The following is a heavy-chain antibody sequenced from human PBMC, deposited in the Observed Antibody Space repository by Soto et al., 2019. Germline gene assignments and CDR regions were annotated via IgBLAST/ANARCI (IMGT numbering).Heavy chain of an antibody. Sequence: ASVKVSCKASGYTFTSYGISWVRQAPGQGLEWMGWISAYNGNTNYAQKLQGRVTMTTDTSTSTAYMELRSLRSDDTAVYYCARAPFITIFSYYYYMDVWGKGTTVTVSS. J-gene: IGHJ6*03. V-gene: IGHV1-18*01. CDR3: ARAPFITIFSYYYYMDV. CDR2: ISAYNGNT. CDR1: GYTFTSYG. D-gene: IGHD3-9*01.